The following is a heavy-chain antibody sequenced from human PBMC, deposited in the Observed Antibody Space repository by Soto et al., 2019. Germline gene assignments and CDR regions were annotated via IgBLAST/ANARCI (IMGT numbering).Heavy chain of an antibody. CDR3: ARDKSPGLWPTPDNWFDP. V-gene: IGHV1-3*01. CDR1: GYTFTSYA. D-gene: IGHD5-18*01. J-gene: IGHJ5*02. CDR2: INAGNGNT. Sequence: ASVKVSCKASGYTFTSYAMHWVRQAPGQRLEWMGWINAGNGNTKYPQKFQGRVTITRDTSASTAYMELSSLRSEDTAVYYCARDKSPGLWPTPDNWFDPWGQGTLVTVSS.